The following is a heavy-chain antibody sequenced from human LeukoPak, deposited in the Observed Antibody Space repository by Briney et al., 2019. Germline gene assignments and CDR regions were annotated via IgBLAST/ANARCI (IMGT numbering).Heavy chain of an antibody. CDR2: IKSDGSST. V-gene: IGHV3-74*01. J-gene: IGHJ4*02. Sequence: GGSLRLSCAASGFTFSNYWMHWVRQAPGKGLVWVSRIKSDGSSTSYADSVKGRFTISRDNAKNTVYRQMNSLRAEDTAVYYCARGALHMYYLDNWGQGTLVTVSS. D-gene: IGHD2-8*01. CDR3: ARGALHMYYLDN. CDR1: GFTFSNYW.